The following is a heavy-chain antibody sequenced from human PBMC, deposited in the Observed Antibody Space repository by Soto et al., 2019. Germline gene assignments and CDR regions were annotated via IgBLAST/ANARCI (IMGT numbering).Heavy chain of an antibody. D-gene: IGHD6-19*01. Sequence: GASVKVSCKTSGYTFTNFGLSWVRQAPGQGLEWMGWISAYNGNTNYAQNFQGRVTMTTDTSTSTAYMELRSLRPDDTAVYYCTKPRSSLQWPPFDPWGHGTQVTVSS. CDR2: ISAYNGNT. CDR3: TKPRSSLQWPPFDP. CDR1: GYTFTNFG. J-gene: IGHJ5*02. V-gene: IGHV1-18*01.